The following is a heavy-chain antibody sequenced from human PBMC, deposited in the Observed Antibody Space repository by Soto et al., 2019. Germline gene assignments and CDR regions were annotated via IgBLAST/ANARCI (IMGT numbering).Heavy chain of an antibody. V-gene: IGHV3-23*01. J-gene: IGHJ4*02. Sequence: GGSLRLSCAASGFTFNSYAMSWVRRAPGKGLEWVSTIIGSGGSTYYADSLKGRFSVSRDNSKNTLYLQMNSLRAEDTAVYYCAKDRNYYDSSGYDYWGQGTLVTVSS. CDR2: IIGSGGST. CDR1: GFTFNSYA. D-gene: IGHD3-22*01. CDR3: AKDRNYYDSSGYDY.